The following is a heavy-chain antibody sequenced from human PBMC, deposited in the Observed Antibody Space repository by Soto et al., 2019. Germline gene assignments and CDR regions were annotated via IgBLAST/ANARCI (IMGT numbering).Heavy chain of an antibody. D-gene: IGHD3-22*01. J-gene: IGHJ5*02. V-gene: IGHV3-7*01. CDR1: GFSFSTYW. CDR3: ARGHYYDSTGSSWFDA. CDR2: IKHDGSER. Sequence: GGSLRLSCAASGFSFSTYWMSWVRQAPGKGLEWVVNIKHDGSERYYVDSVTGQFTISRDNAKNSLYLQMNSLRAEDTAVYYCARGHYYDSTGSSWFDACGQGALVT.